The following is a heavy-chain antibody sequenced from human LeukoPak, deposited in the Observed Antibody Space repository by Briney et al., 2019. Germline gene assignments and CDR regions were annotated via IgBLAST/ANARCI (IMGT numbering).Heavy chain of an antibody. CDR2: IRYDGSNK. D-gene: IGHD6-13*01. CDR1: GFTFKTYG. CDR3: AKVRGSSWYF. Sequence: PGGSLRLSCAASGFTFKTYGMHWVRQAPGKGLEWVAFIRYDGSNKYYADSVKGRFTISRDNSKNTLYLQMNSLRAEDTAVYYCAKVRGSSWYFWGQGTLVTVSS. J-gene: IGHJ4*02. V-gene: IGHV3-30*02.